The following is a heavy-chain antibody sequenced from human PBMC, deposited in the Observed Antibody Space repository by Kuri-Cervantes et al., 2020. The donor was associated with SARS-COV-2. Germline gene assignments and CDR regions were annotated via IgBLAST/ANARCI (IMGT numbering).Heavy chain of an antibody. Sequence: GGSLRLSCAASGFTFSSYAMSWVRQAPGKGLEWVSAISGSGGSTYYADSVKGRFTISRDNSKNTLYLQMNSLRAEDTAVYYCATGLDTAVVTGFEYYFDYWGQGTLVTVSS. D-gene: IGHD5-18*01. CDR1: GFTFSSYA. CDR2: ISGSGGST. CDR3: ATGLDTAVVTGFEYYFDY. J-gene: IGHJ4*02. V-gene: IGHV3-23*01.